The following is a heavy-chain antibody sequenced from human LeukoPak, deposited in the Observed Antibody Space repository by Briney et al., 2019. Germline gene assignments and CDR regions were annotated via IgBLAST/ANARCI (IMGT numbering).Heavy chain of an antibody. J-gene: IGHJ4*02. CDR2: IYHSGST. V-gene: IGHV4-30-2*01. CDR1: GGSISSGGYY. D-gene: IGHD2-2*01. CDR3: ARDLRYCSSTSCPYYFDY. Sequence: SETLSLTCTVSGGSISSGGYYWSWIRQPPGKGLEWIGYIYHSGSTYYNPSLKSRVTISVDRSKNQFSLKLSSVTAADTAVYYCARDLRYCSSTSCPYYFDYWGQGTLVTVSS.